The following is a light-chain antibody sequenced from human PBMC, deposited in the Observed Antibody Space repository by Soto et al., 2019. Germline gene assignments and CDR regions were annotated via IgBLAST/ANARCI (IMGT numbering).Light chain of an antibody. CDR2: AAS. J-gene: IGKJ2*01. CDR3: QQSYSTPYT. V-gene: IGKV1-39*01. Sequence: DIQMTQSPASLSASVGDRVTITCRASQSSSSYLNWYQQKPGKAPKLLLYAASSLQRGVPSRFSCSGSGTYFTLTISSLQPEDFATYYCQQSYSTPYTFGQGTKLEIK. CDR1: QSSSSY.